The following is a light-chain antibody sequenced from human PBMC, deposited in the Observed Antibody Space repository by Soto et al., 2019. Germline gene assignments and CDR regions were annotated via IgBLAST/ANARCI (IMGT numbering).Light chain of an antibody. V-gene: IGLV2-23*01. CDR2: YAN. CDR3: SSYAGSATLV. J-gene: IGLJ2*01. Sequence: QSVLTQPASVSGSPGQSITISCTATNSDVGGHNLVSWYQQYPGKVPKLMIYYANRRPSGVGDRFSGSKSGNTASLTISGLQAEDEADYYCSSYAGSATLVFGGGTKLTVL. CDR1: NSDVGGHNL.